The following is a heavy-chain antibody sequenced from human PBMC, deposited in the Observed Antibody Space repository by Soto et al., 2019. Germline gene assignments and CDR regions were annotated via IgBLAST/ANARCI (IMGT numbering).Heavy chain of an antibody. CDR1: GYTFTSYD. J-gene: IGHJ4*01. CDR3: ASASYGGEFDY. D-gene: IGHD4-17*01. Sequence: QVQLVQSGAEEKKPGASVKASCKASGYTFTSYDMHWVRQAPVQRLEWMGWINAGNGNTKYSQKFQGRVTITRDTSASTADMELSSLRSEGTAVYYCASASYGGEFDYWGQGTLVTVSS. V-gene: IGHV1-3*05. CDR2: INAGNGNT.